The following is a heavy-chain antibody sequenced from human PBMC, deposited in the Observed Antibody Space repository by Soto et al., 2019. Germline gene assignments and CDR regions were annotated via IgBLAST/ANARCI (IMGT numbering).Heavy chain of an antibody. CDR2: FSATSENT. CDR1: GFFFSSYT. J-gene: IGHJ4*02. V-gene: IGHV3-23*01. CDR3: AKGRDQQLVRIPFEY. D-gene: IGHD6-13*01. Sequence: GGSLRLSCVGSGFFFSSYTMTWVRQAPGKGLEWVSSFSATSENTYYADSVRGRFTISRDNSKNTLFLQMNSLTAEDTAMYYCAKGRDQQLVRIPFEYRGQGILVTVSS.